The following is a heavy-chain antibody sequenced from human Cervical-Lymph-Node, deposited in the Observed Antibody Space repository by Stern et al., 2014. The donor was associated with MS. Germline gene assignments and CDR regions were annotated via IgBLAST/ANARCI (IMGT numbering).Heavy chain of an antibody. CDR3: DARIAALGTYFDY. D-gene: IGHD6-25*01. Sequence: QVQLVESGAEVKKPGSSVKVSCKASGGTFSSYAISWVRQAPGQGLEWMGGIIPIFGTANYAQKFQGRVTITATESTSTAYMELSSLRSEDTAVYYCDARIAALGTYFDYWGQGTLVTVSS. V-gene: IGHV1-69*01. J-gene: IGHJ4*02. CDR2: IIPIFGTA. CDR1: GGTFSSYA.